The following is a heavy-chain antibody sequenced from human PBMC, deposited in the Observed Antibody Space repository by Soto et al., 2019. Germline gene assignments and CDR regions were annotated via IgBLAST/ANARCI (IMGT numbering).Heavy chain of an antibody. J-gene: IGHJ5*02. CDR2: INHSGST. D-gene: IGHD3-3*01. Sequence: SETLSLTCAVYGGSFSGYYWSWIRQPPGKGLEWIGEINHSGSTNYNPSLKSRVTISVDTSKNQFSLKLSSVTAAVTAVYYCARVVDFWSGYYSRWFDPWGQGTLVTVSS. CDR1: GGSFSGYY. V-gene: IGHV4-34*01. CDR3: ARVVDFWSGYYSRWFDP.